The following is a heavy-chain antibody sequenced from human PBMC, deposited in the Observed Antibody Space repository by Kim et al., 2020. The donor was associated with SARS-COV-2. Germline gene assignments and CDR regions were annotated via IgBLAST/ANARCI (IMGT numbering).Heavy chain of an antibody. D-gene: IGHD3-9*01. Sequence: GGSLRLSCAASGFNFSTYEMNWFRQAPGKGLEWVSYTDTTGNTVFYAESVKGRFTISRDNAKNSLFLQMNSLRAEDTAVYYCARPRQIWTGYYYDASDVWGHGTKVTVAS. V-gene: IGHV3-48*03. CDR1: GFNFSTYE. CDR3: ARPRQIWTGYYYDASDV. CDR2: TDTTGNTV. J-gene: IGHJ3*01.